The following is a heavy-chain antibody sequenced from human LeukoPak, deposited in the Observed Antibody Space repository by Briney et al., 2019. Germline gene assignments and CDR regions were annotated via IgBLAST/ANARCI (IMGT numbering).Heavy chain of an antibody. CDR3: ARSDNWNYSFWFDP. V-gene: IGHV4-39*01. D-gene: IGHD1-7*01. CDR1: GGSIRSCSYH. CDR2: IYYSGST. J-gene: IGHJ5*02. Sequence: KPSETLSLTCTVSGGSIRSCSYHWGWVPQPPGKGLEWVGSIYYSGSTYYNPSLKSRVTISVDTSKNQFSLKLSSVTAADTAVYYCARSDNWNYSFWFDPWGQGTLVTVSS.